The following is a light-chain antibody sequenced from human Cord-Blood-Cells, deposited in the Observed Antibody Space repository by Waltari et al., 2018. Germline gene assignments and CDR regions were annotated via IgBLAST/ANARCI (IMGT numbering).Light chain of an antibody. V-gene: IGKV1-39*01. CDR2: AAS. Sequence: DLQMTKSPSSLSASVGDSVPFTCRASQSNSSYLKWYQQKPGKAPKLLIYAASSLQSGVPSMFSGSGSGTDFTLTISSLQAEDFAAYYCQQNYSTPYTFGEGTKLEIK. CDR1: QSNSSY. CDR3: QQNYSTPYT. J-gene: IGKJ2*01.